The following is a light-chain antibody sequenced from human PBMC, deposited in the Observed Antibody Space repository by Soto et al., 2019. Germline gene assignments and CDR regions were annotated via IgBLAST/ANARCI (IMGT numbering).Light chain of an antibody. CDR2: EVS. J-gene: IGLJ1*01. V-gene: IGLV2-14*01. CDR3: NLYTSNSTSV. CDR1: SSDLGAFNY. Sequence: QSVLTQPASGSGSPGQAITISCIGTSSDLGAFNYVSWYQQHPGKAPKLMVYEVSNGASGVCNRFSGSKSGNTASLTISGLRVEEEAAYYCNLYTSNSTSVFGTGTKVTVL.